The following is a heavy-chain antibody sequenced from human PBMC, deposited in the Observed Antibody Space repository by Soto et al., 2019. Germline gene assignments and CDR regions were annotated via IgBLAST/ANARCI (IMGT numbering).Heavy chain of an antibody. D-gene: IGHD6-6*01. CDR3: ARGRSSPDFDP. Sequence: QVQLVQSGAEVRKPGSSVKVSCKISGGTFINYVISWLRQAPGQGLEWMGGLIPIFGAANLAQKFQGRVTITADESTSTVNMELSSLTSEDTAVYYSARGRSSPDFDPWGQGTLVTVSA. CDR1: GGTFINYV. CDR2: LIPIFGAA. J-gene: IGHJ5*02. V-gene: IGHV1-69*01.